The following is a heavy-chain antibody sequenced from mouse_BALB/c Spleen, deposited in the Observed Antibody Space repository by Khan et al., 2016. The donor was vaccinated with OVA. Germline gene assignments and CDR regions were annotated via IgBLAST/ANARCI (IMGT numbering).Heavy chain of an antibody. CDR2: IYPGSGST. Sequence: QVQLQQSGPELVKPGASVKMSCKASGYTFTDYVMNWVKQRNGQGLEWIGQIYPGSGSTFYNEKFKGKATLTADRSSSTAYMQISNLTSEDAAVYFCARAGWDVFDYWAQGTLVTVSA. D-gene: IGHD4-1*01. J-gene: IGHJ3*01. V-gene: IGHV1-77*01. CDR3: ARAGWDVFDY. CDR1: GYTFTDYV.